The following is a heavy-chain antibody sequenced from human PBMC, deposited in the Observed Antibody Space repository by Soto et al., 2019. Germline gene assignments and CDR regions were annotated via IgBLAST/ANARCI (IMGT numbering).Heavy chain of an antibody. CDR2: ISTDTGNT. Sequence: QVQLVQSGAEVKKPGASVKVSCKASGYTFTTYDISCVRQAPGQGLEWMGRISTDTGNTNYPHRLQGRLTMTTDTSTTTAYMELRSLRSDDTAVYYCAGDPYHVLMVNAPNLYGMDVWGQGSTVTVSS. CDR1: GYTFTTYD. CDR3: AGDPYHVLMVNAPNLYGMDV. V-gene: IGHV1-18*01. J-gene: IGHJ6*02. D-gene: IGHD2-8*01.